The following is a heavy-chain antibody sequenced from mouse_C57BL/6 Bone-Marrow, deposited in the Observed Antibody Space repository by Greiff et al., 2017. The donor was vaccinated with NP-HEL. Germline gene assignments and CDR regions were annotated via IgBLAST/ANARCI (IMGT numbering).Heavy chain of an antibody. CDR1: GYTFTSYT. CDR2: INPSSGYT. V-gene: IGHV1-4*01. D-gene: IGHD1-2*01. Sequence: VQRVESGAELARPGASVKMSCKASGYTFTSYTMHWVKQRPGQGLEWIGYINPSSGYTKYNQKFKDKATLTADKSSSTAYMQLSSLTSEDSAVYYCARVITPLQAWFAYWGQGTLVTVSA. J-gene: IGHJ3*01. CDR3: ARVITPLQAWFAY.